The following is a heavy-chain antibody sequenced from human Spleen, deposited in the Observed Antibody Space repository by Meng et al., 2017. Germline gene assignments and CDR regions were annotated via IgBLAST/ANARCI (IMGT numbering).Heavy chain of an antibody. D-gene: IGHD3-22*01. V-gene: IGHV1-2*06. CDR1: GYTFTGYS. J-gene: IGHJ5*02. CDR3: ARGYESSANWFDP. Sequence: ASVKVSCKASGYTFTGYSMHWVRQAPGQGLEWMGRINPNSGGTNYAQNFQGRVTMTRDTSTAYMELSSLGSDDTAMYYCARGYESSANWFDPWGQGTLVTVSS. CDR2: INPNSGGT.